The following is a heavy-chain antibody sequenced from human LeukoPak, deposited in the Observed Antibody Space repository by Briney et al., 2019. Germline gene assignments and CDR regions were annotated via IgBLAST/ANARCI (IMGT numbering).Heavy chain of an antibody. CDR1: GNTFTGYY. Sequence: ASVPVSCKASGNTFTGYYMHWVRQANGQGLEWMGRTNPNSGGTNYAQKFQDRVTLTRDTSISTASMELSRLRSDDTAVYYCARGEEMATITVRPPKSDYWGQGALVTVSS. CDR3: ARGEEMATITVRPPKSDY. J-gene: IGHJ4*02. D-gene: IGHD5-24*01. CDR2: TNPNSGGT. V-gene: IGHV1-2*06.